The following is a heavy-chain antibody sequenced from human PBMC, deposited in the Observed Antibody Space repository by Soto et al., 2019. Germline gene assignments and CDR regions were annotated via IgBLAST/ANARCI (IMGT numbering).Heavy chain of an antibody. CDR1: GYTFTSYY. CDR2: INPSGGST. J-gene: IGHJ4*02. CDR3: ARERADYYDSSGYYFFDY. Sequence: GASVKVSCKASGYTFTSYYMHWVRQAPGQGLEWMGIINPSGGSTSYAQKFQGRVTMTRDTSTSTVYMELSSLRSEDTAVYYCARERADYYDSSGYYFFDYWGQGTLVTVSS. D-gene: IGHD3-22*01. V-gene: IGHV1-46*01.